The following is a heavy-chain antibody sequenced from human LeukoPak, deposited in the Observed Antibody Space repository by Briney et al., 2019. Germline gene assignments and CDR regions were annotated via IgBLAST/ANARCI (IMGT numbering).Heavy chain of an antibody. J-gene: IGHJ6*03. Sequence: SETLSLTCTVSGGSISSGSYYWSWIRQPAGKGLEWIGRIYTSGSTNYNPSLKSRVTISVDKSKNQFSLKLSSVTAADTAVYYCARDYSSRGYYYYMDVWGKGTTVTISS. CDR3: ARDYSSRGYYYYMDV. D-gene: IGHD6-13*01. V-gene: IGHV4-61*02. CDR1: GGSISSGSYY. CDR2: IYTSGST.